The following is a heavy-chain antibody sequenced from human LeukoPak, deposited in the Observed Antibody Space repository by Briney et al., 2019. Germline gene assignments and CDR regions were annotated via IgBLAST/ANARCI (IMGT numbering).Heavy chain of an antibody. J-gene: IGHJ6*02. D-gene: IGHD4-11*01. CDR3: AREEGTTYPVNYYYGMDV. Sequence: ASVKVSCKASGYTFTGYYMHWVRQAPGRGLEWMGRINPNSGGTKYAQKFQGWVTMTRDTSISTAYMELSRLRSDDTAVYYCAREEGTTYPVNYYYGMDVWGQGTTVTVSS. CDR1: GYTFTGYY. V-gene: IGHV1-2*04. CDR2: INPNSGGT.